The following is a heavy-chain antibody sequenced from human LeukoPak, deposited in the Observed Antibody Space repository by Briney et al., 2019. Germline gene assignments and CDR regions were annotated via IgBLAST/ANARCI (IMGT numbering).Heavy chain of an antibody. CDR3: ASYRTLDY. D-gene: IGHD1-14*01. V-gene: IGHV4-39*01. CDR1: GGSISSSSYY. CDR2: IYYSGST. Sequence: PSETLSLTCTVSGGSISSSSYYWGWIRQPPGKGLEWIGSIYYSGSTYYNPSLKSRVTISVDTSKNQFSLKLSSVTAADTAVYYCASYRTLDYWGQGTLVTVSS. J-gene: IGHJ4*02.